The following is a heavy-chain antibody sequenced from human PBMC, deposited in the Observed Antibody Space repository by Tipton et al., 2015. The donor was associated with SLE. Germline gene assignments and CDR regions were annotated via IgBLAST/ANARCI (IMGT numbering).Heavy chain of an antibody. CDR2: MYGGGGT. CDR3: ARDVASGSYYGLDV. V-gene: IGHV3-53*05. CDR1: GFTLSTYA. D-gene: IGHD3-10*01. J-gene: IGHJ6*01. Sequence: SLRLSCAASGFTLSTYAMHWVRQAPGKGLEWVSVMYGGGGTYYADAVKGRFTISRDESKNTVYLQMNSLTAEDTAVYYCARDVASGSYYGLDVWGQGTTVTVSS.